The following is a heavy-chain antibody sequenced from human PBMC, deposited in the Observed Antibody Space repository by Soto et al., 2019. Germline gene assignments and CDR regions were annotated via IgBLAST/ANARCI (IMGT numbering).Heavy chain of an antibody. CDR3: AREGFPLGYCTGGSCYSWFDP. CDR2: INSDGSNT. CDR1: GFTFSDYY. J-gene: IGHJ5*02. D-gene: IGHD2-8*02. V-gene: IGHV3-11*06. Sequence: GGSLRLSCAASGFTFSDYYLSWIRQAPGKGLEWVSYINSDGSNTNYADSVKGRFTISRDNARNTLYLQMNSLGAEDTAVYYCAREGFPLGYCTGGSCYSWFDPWGQGTLVTVSS.